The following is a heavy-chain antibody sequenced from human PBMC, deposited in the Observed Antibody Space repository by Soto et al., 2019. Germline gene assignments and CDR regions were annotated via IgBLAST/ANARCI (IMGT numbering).Heavy chain of an antibody. CDR3: ARHPPYGPLDY. Sequence: PSETLSLTCAVYGGSFSGYCWSWIRQPPGKGLEWIGKINHSGSTNYNPSLKSRVTISVDTSKNQFSLRLTSVTAADTAVYYCARHPPYGPLDYWGQGTLVTVSS. CDR1: GGSFSGYC. J-gene: IGHJ4*02. D-gene: IGHD4-17*01. V-gene: IGHV4-34*01. CDR2: INHSGST.